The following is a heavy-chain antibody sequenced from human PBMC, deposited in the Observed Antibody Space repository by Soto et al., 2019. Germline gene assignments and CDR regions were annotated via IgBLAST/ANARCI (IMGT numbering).Heavy chain of an antibody. D-gene: IGHD2-8*01. CDR1: GFTFSSYP. J-gene: IGHJ4*02. CDR2: ITEDGSGT. CDR3: VRGTNGWRGMDY. V-gene: IGHV3-74*01. Sequence: PGGSLRLSCATSGFTFSSYPIHWVRQAPGKGPVWVSRITEDGSGTTYADSVKGRFTVTRDNAKNTMYLQMSGLGAEDTAVYHCVRGTNGWRGMDYWGQGTLVTASS.